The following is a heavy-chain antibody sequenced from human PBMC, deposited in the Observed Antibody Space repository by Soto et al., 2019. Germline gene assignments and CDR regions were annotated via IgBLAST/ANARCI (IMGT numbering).Heavy chain of an antibody. Sequence: GGSLRLSCAASGFTFSSYWMSWVRQAPGKGLEWVAKIKQDGSEKYYVDFVKGRFTISRDNAKNSLYLQMNSLRAEDTAVYYCARVGRTGAFDIWGQGTMVTVSS. V-gene: IGHV3-7*03. D-gene: IGHD3-10*01. CDR2: IKQDGSEK. J-gene: IGHJ3*02. CDR3: ARVGRTGAFDI. CDR1: GFTFSSYW.